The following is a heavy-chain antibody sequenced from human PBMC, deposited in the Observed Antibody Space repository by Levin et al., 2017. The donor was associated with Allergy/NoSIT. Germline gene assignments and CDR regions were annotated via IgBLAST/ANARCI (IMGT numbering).Heavy chain of an antibody. D-gene: IGHD2-2*01. V-gene: IGHV1-69*13. J-gene: IGHJ6*02. CDR2: IIPIFGTA. Sequence: ASVKVSCKASGGTFSSYAISWVRQAPGQGLEWMGGIIPIFGTANYAQKFQGRVTITADESTSTAYMELSSLRSEDTAVYYCARDKDIVVVPGYYYYGMDVWGQGTTVTVSS. CDR3: ARDKDIVVVPGYYYYGMDV. CDR1: GGTFSSYA.